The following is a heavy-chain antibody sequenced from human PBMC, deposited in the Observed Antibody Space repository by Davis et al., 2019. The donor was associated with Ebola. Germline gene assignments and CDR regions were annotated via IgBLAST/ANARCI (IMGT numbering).Heavy chain of an antibody. Sequence: AASVKVSCKASGYTFTSYDINWVRQAPGQGLEWMGWMNPNSGNTGYAQKFQGRVTMTRNTSISTAYMELSSLRSEDTAVYYCARDIKWELYYFDYWGQGTLVTVSS. CDR1: GYTFTSYD. CDR2: MNPNSGNT. CDR3: ARDIKWELYYFDY. J-gene: IGHJ4*02. D-gene: IGHD1-26*01. V-gene: IGHV1-8*01.